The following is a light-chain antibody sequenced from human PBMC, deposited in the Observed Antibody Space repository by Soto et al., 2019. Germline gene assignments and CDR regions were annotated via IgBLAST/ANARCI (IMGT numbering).Light chain of an antibody. CDR1: TGAVTSGHY. CDR2: DTS. J-gene: IGLJ1*01. V-gene: IGLV7-46*01. Sequence: QVVVTQEPSLTVSQGGTVTLTCGSSTGAVTSGHYPYWFQQKPGQAPRTLIYDTSNKHSWTPARFSGSLLGGKAALTLSGAQPEDEAEYYCLISYSGARRYVFGTGTKVTVL. CDR3: LISYSGARRYV.